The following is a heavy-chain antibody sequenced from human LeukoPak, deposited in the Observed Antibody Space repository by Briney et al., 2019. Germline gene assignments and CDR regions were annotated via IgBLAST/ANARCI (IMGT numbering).Heavy chain of an antibody. D-gene: IGHD3-22*01. J-gene: IGHJ4*02. V-gene: IGHV4-59*08. CDR3: ARSPNYYDSSGLIDY. CDR2: IYYSGST. Sequence: SETLSLTCTVSGVSISSYYWSWIRQPPGKGLEWFGYIYYSGSTNYNPSLKSRVTISVDTSKNQFSLKLSSVTAADTAVYYCARSPNYYDSSGLIDYWGQGTLVTVSS. CDR1: GVSISSYY.